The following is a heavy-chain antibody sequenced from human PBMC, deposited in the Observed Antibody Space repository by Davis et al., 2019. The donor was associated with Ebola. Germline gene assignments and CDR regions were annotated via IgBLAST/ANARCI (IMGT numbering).Heavy chain of an antibody. CDR2: IYYSGST. CDR1: GGSISNYY. Sequence: SETLSLTCTVSGGSISNYYWSWIRQPPGKGLEWIGYIYYSGSTNYNPSLKSRVTISVDTSKNQFSLKLSSVTAADTAVYYCARARDSSSWKGYYYYGMDVWGQGTTVTVSS. D-gene: IGHD6-13*01. CDR3: ARARDSSSWKGYYYYGMDV. J-gene: IGHJ6*02. V-gene: IGHV4-59*01.